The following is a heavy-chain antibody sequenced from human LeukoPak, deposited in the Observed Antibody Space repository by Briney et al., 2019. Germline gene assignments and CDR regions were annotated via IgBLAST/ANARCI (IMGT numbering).Heavy chain of an antibody. D-gene: IGHD3-22*01. J-gene: IGHJ3*02. V-gene: IGHV4-39*07. Sequence: SQTLSLTCTVSGGSISTSNYYWGWIRQPPVKGLEWIGSIYYSGNTNYNPSLKCRVTISVDTSKNQFSLKLSSVTAADTAVYFCARGPYSYDSSGAFDIWGQGTMVTVSS. CDR3: ARGPYSYDSSGAFDI. CDR2: IYYSGNT. CDR1: GGSISTSNYY.